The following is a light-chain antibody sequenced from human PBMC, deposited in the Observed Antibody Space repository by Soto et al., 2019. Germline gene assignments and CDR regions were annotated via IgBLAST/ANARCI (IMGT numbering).Light chain of an antibody. J-gene: IGKJ2*01. CDR1: QRISNW. Sequence: DIQMTQSPSTLSASVGDRVTITCRASQRISNWLAWYQQKPGKAPKLLIYEASSLESGALSRFSGRGSGTEFTLTISSLQPDDFATYYCQQYNSYPYTFGQGTKLEI. V-gene: IGKV1-5*01. CDR2: EAS. CDR3: QQYNSYPYT.